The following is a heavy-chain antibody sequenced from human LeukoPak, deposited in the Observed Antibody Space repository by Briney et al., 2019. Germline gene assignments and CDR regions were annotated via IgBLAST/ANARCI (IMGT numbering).Heavy chain of an antibody. CDR3: ASGPEPPGFDY. V-gene: IGHV4-38-2*02. J-gene: IGHJ4*02. CDR1: GYSISSSSY. D-gene: IGHD1-14*01. CDR2: IYHRGTT. Sequence: SETLSLTCTVSGYSISSSSYWVWIRQPPGKGLEWIGSIYHRGTTYYNPSLESRVTISVDTSKNQFSLRLRSVTAADTAVYYCASGPEPPGFDYWGQGTLVTVSS.